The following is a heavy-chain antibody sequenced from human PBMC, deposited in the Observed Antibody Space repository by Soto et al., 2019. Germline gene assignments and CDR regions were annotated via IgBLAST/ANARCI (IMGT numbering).Heavy chain of an antibody. CDR1: GGSISSGGYY. D-gene: IGHD1-26*01. J-gene: IGHJ3*02. CDR3: ARDLGNMGGPGGAFDI. CDR2: IYYSGST. V-gene: IGHV4-31*03. Sequence: QVQLQESGPGLAKPSQTLSLTCTVSGGSISSGGYYWSWIRQHPGKGLEWIGYIYYSGSTYYNPSLKSRVTISVDTSKNQFSLKLSSVTAADTAVYYCARDLGNMGGPGGAFDIWGQGTMVTVSS.